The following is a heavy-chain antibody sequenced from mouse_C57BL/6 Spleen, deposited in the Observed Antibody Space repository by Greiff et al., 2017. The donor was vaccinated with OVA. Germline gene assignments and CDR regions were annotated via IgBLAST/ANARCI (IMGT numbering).Heavy chain of an antibody. Sequence: EVMLVESGGGLVQPGGSLKLSCAASGFTFSDYGMAWVRQAPRKGPEWVAFISNLAYSIYYADTVTGRFTISRENAKNTLYLEMSSLRSEDTAMYYCARHNDGSSYYAMDYWGQGTSATVSS. CDR3: ARHNDGSSYYAMDY. CDR2: ISNLAYSI. J-gene: IGHJ4*01. D-gene: IGHD1-1*01. V-gene: IGHV5-15*04. CDR1: GFTFSDYG.